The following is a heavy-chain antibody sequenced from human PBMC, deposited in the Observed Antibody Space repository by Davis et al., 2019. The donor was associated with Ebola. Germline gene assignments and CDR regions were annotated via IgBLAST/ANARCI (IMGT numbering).Heavy chain of an antibody. J-gene: IGHJ6*02. CDR1: GFTFSSYS. D-gene: IGHD1-26*01. Sequence: GESLKISCAASGFTFSSYSMNWVRQAPGKGLEWVSAINGSGGSTYYADSVKGRFTISRDNSKNTLYLQMNSLRAEDTAVYYCAKGSVFEWELLAYYGMDVWGQGTTVTVSS. CDR2: INGSGGST. CDR3: AKGSVFEWELLAYYGMDV. V-gene: IGHV3-23*01.